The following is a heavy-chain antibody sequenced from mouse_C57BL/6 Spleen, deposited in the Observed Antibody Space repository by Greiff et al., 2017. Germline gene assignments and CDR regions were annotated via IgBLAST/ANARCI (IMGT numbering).Heavy chain of an antibody. CDR1: GYTFTDYY. J-gene: IGHJ1*03. Sequence: VQLKQSGPVLVKPGASVKMSCKASGYTFTDYYMNWVKQSHGKSLEWIGVINPYNGGTSYNQKFKGKATLTVDKSSSTAYMELNSLTSEDSAVYYCARHNSNYEGYFDVWGTGTTVTVSS. V-gene: IGHV1-19*01. CDR2: INPYNGGT. CDR3: ARHNSNYEGYFDV. D-gene: IGHD2-5*01.